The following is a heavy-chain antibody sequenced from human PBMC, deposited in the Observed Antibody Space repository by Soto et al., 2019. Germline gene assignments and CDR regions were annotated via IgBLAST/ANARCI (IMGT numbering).Heavy chain of an antibody. CDR1: GGSISSSNW. CDR2: IYHSGST. V-gene: IGHV4-4*02. J-gene: IGHJ5*02. CDR3: ARVYGSDPETNWFDP. Sequence: PSETLSLTCAVSGGSISSSNWWSWVRQPPEKGLEWIGEIYHSGSTNYNPSLKSRVTISVDKSKNQFSLKLSSVTAADTAVYYCARVYGSDPETNWFDPWGQGTLVTVSS. D-gene: IGHD3-10*01.